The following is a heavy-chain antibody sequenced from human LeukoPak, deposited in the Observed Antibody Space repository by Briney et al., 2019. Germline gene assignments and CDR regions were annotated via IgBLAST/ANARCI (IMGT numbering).Heavy chain of an antibody. Sequence: GRSLRLSCAASGFTFSSYGMHWVRQAAGKGLEWVVVIWYDGSNKYYADSVKGRFTISRDNSKNTLYLQMNSLRAEDTAVYYCARDLWGSKGYFDYWGQGTLVTVSS. CDR3: ARDLWGSKGYFDY. CDR2: IWYDGSNK. J-gene: IGHJ4*02. CDR1: GFTFSSYG. V-gene: IGHV3-33*01. D-gene: IGHD7-27*01.